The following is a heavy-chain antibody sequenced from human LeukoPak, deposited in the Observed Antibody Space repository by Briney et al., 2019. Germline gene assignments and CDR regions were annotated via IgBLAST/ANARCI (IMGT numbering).Heavy chain of an antibody. D-gene: IGHD1-26*01. CDR1: GVTLSSYA. CDR3: ARDARGGAYFDY. Sequence: GGSLRLSCAASGVTLSSYAMSWARQAPGKGLEWVSGISSSGGGGNTYYADSVKGRFTISTDNSKNTLCLQMSSLRAEDTAVYYCARDARGGAYFDYWGQGTLVTVSS. CDR2: ISSSGGGGNT. J-gene: IGHJ4*02. V-gene: IGHV3-23*01.